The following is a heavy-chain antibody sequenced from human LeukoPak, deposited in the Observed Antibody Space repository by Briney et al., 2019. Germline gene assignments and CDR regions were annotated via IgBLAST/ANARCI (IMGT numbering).Heavy chain of an antibody. CDR1: GGSISSYY. V-gene: IGHV4-59*01. CDR3: ASGFKNSYWHFDL. CDR2: IYYSGST. Sequence: KPSETLSLTCTVSGGSISSYYWSWIRQPPGKGLEWIGYIYYSGSTNYNPSLKSRVTISVDTSKNQFSLKLSSVTAADTAVYYCASGFKNSYWHFDLWGRGTLVTVSS. J-gene: IGHJ2*01. D-gene: IGHD2/OR15-2a*01.